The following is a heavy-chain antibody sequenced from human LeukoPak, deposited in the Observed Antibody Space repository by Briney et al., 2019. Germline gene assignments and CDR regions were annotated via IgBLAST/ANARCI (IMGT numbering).Heavy chain of an antibody. D-gene: IGHD4-17*01. Sequence: SETLSLTCAVYGGSFSGYYWSWIRQPPGKGLEWIGSIYYSGSTYYNPSLKSRVTISVDTSNNQFSLKLRSVTAADTAVYYCARTPLYGDEDWGQGTLVTVSS. CDR1: GGSFSGYY. J-gene: IGHJ4*02. V-gene: IGHV4-34*01. CDR2: IYYSGST. CDR3: ARTPLYGDED.